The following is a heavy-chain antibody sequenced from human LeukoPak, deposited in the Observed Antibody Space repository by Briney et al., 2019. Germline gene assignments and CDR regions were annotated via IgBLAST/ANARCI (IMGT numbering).Heavy chain of an antibody. CDR2: INPYYGNT. Sequence: ASVKVSCKASGYTFTSYGVSWVRQAPGQGLEWMGWINPYYGNTDYSQKFQGRVTLTTDTSASTAYMELRSLRSDGTAVYYCARDGSGTWNDYWGQGTLVTVSS. CDR3: ARDGSGTWNDY. CDR1: GYTFTSYG. J-gene: IGHJ4*02. D-gene: IGHD3-10*01. V-gene: IGHV1-18*01.